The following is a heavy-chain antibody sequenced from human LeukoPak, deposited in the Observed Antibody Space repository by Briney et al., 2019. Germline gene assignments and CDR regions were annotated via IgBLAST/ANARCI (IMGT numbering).Heavy chain of an antibody. Sequence: GGSLRLSCAASGFTFSNYWMSWVRQAPEKGLEWVANIKQDGSEKYYVDSVKGRFTISRDNAKNSLYLQMNSLRAEDTAVYYCARALDSSSSRYQAFEYWGQGTLVTVSS. D-gene: IGHD2-2*01. J-gene: IGHJ4*02. CDR2: IKQDGSEK. V-gene: IGHV3-7*01. CDR1: GFTFSNYW. CDR3: ARALDSSSSRYQAFEY.